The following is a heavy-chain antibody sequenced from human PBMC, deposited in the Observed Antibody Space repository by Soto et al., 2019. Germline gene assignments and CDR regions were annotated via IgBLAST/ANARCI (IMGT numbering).Heavy chain of an antibody. Sequence: SVKVSCKASGGTFSSYTISWVRQAPGQGLEWMGTIIPILVIPKYAQKFQGRVTITADKSTSTAYMELSSLRSEDTAVYYCARAVAGPVDYWGQGTLVTVSS. J-gene: IGHJ4*02. CDR2: IIPILVIP. D-gene: IGHD6-19*01. V-gene: IGHV1-69*02. CDR3: ARAVAGPVDY. CDR1: GGTFSSYT.